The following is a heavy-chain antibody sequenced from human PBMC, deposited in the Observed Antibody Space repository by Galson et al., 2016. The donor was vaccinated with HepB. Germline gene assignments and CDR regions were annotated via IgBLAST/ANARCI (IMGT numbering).Heavy chain of an antibody. J-gene: IGHJ3*02. V-gene: IGHV1-3*01. D-gene: IGHD3-22*01. CDR3: ARASYYDSSGHDFFDI. CDR2: ITAGKGNK. CDR1: GYTFTNYA. Sequence: SVRVSCKASGYTFTNYAMHWVRQAPGKRLEWMGWITAGKGNKKYSEKFKGRVTITRDTSESTANLELSSPRSEDTAVYYCARASYYDSSGHDFFDIWGQGTMVTVSS.